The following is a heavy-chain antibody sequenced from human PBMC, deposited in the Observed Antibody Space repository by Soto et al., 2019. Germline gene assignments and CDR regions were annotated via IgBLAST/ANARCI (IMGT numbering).Heavy chain of an antibody. Sequence: VKGAWKGSGYAFSIYGVGWLRQEQGKGLEWMGWISAYNGNTNYAQKLQGRVTMTTDTSTSTAYMELRSLRSDDTAVYYCARQDYYDSSGYLYFDYHHGMDVWGKGTTVTVSP. CDR3: ARQDYYDSSGYLYFDYHHGMDV. V-gene: IGHV1-18*01. D-gene: IGHD3-22*01. J-gene: IGHJ6*04. CDR2: ISAYNGNT. CDR1: GYAFSIYG.